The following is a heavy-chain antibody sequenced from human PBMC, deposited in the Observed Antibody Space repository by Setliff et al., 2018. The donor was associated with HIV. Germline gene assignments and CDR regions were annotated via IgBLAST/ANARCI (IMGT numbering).Heavy chain of an antibody. J-gene: IGHJ4*02. CDR1: GFTFSSYE. Sequence: PGGSLRLSCAASGFTFSSYEMNWVRQAPGIGLEWVSFITTGGTTKSYGDSVKGRFTISRDNAKNSVYLQMNNLRAEDTAVYYCVTDSPGIYDFDHWGQGTLVTVSS. CDR2: ITTGGTTK. V-gene: IGHV3-48*03. CDR3: VTDSPGIYDFDH. D-gene: IGHD1-26*01.